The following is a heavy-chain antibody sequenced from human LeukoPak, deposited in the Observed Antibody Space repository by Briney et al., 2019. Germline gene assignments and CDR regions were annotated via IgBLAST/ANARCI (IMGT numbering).Heavy chain of an antibody. D-gene: IGHD6-6*01. Sequence: GGSLRLSCAASGFTFRSFGMHWVRQAPGKGLEWVAIIWYDGSDKYYADSVKGRFTASRDNSKNTLHLQVNSLRAEDTAVYYCARDRGTTSSAGYYFDMWGQGALVTVSS. J-gene: IGHJ4*02. CDR2: IWYDGSDK. CDR3: ARDRGTTSSAGYYFDM. CDR1: GFTFRSFG. V-gene: IGHV3-33*01.